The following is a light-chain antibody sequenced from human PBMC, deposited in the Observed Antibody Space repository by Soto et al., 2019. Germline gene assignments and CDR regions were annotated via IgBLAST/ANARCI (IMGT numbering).Light chain of an antibody. J-gene: IGKJ1*01. CDR3: QKYNSAPWT. CDR2: AAS. Sequence: DIQMTQSPSSLSASVGDRVTITCRARQGISNYLAWYQQKPGKVPKLLIYAASTLQSGVPSRFSGSGSGTDFPLTSSSLQPEDVATYYCQKYNSAPWTFGQGTKVEIK. V-gene: IGKV1-27*01. CDR1: QGISNY.